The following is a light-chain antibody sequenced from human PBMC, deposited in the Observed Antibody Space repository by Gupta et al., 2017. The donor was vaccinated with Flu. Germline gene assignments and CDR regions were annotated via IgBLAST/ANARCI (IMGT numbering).Light chain of an antibody. V-gene: IGKV3-20*01. Sequence: EIVLPQSPDTLSLSPGQRATLSGRASQSVGSGYVAWYQQKPGQAPKLLIYGASSRATGFPDRFSGSGSGTEFTLTISRLEPEDFAVYFCQHYGSSPQTFGQGTKVEIK. CDR3: QHYGSSPQT. J-gene: IGKJ1*01. CDR2: GAS. CDR1: QSVGSGY.